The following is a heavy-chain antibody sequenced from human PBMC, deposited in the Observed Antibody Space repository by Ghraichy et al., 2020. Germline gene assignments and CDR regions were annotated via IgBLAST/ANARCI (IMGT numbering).Heavy chain of an antibody. J-gene: IGHJ4*02. CDR3: AKDLIAGSYGRGLVAS. D-gene: IGHD1-26*01. CDR1: GFNFSDFA. CDR2: ISVSGGTT. Sequence: GGSLRLSCAASGFNFSDFAMTWVRQAPGRGLQWVSSISVSGGTTYVADSVKGRFTITRDSPKNSLYLQMHSLRAEDTAVYYCAKDLIAGSYGRGLVASWGQGTLVTVSS. V-gene: IGHV3-23*01.